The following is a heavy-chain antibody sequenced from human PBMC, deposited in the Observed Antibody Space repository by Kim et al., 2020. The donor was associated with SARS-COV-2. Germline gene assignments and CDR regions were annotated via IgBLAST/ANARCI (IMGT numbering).Heavy chain of an antibody. J-gene: IGHJ4*02. Sequence: GGSLRLSCAASGFTFSSYWMHWVRQAPGKGLVWVSRINSDGGTTSYADSVNGRFTISRDNAKSTLYLQMNSLRAEDTAVYYCASRRYTGTYYYFDYWGQGTLVTVSS. CDR3: ASRRYTGTYYYFDY. CDR2: INSDGGTT. V-gene: IGHV3-74*01. D-gene: IGHD1-26*01. CDR1: GFTFSSYW.